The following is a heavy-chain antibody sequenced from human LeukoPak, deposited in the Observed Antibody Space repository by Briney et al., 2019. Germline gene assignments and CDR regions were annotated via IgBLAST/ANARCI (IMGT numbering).Heavy chain of an antibody. CDR2: INHSGST. Sequence: SETLSLTCAVYGGSFSGYYWSWIRQPPGKGLEWIGEINHSGSTNYNPSLKSRVTISVDTSKNQFSLKLSSVTAADTAVYYCARRTRERGYSYGPIDYWGQGTLVTVSS. J-gene: IGHJ4*02. CDR1: GGSFSGYY. V-gene: IGHV4-34*01. D-gene: IGHD5-18*01. CDR3: ARRTRERGYSYGPIDY.